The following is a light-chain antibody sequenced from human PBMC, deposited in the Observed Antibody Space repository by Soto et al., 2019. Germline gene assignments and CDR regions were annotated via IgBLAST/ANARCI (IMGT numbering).Light chain of an antibody. J-gene: IGLJ3*02. CDR2: EVS. CDR3: SSYTLRNTLVL. V-gene: IGLV2-14*01. CDR1: SSDVGGYNF. Sequence: QSVLTQPASVSGSPGQSITISCTGTSSDVGGYNFVSWYQQHPGKAPSLIIYEVSSRPSGVSYRFSGSKSGNTASLTISGLQAEDEADYYCSSYTLRNTLVLFGGGTKLTVL.